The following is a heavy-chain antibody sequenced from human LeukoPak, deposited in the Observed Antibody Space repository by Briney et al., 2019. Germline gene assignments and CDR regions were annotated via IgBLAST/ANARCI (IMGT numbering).Heavy chain of an antibody. CDR1: GGSISSYY. J-gene: IGHJ6*02. Sequence: SETLSLTCTVSGGSISSYYWSWIRQPAGKGLEWIGRIYTSGSTNYNPSLKSRVTMSVDTSKNQFSLKLSSVTAAETAVYYCARSQVVRGVILGSYGMDVWGQGTTVTVSS. V-gene: IGHV4-4*07. CDR2: IYTSGST. D-gene: IGHD3-10*01. CDR3: ARSQVVRGVILGSYGMDV.